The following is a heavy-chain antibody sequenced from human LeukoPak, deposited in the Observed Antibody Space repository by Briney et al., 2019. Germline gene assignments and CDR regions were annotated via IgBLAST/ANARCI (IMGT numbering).Heavy chain of an antibody. CDR3: ARFINWNDDGRFDY. D-gene: IGHD1-1*01. J-gene: IGHJ4*02. CDR1: GGSISSYY. V-gene: IGHV4-59*12. CDR2: IYYSGST. Sequence: SETLSLTCTVSGGSISSYYWSWIRQPPGKGLEWIGYIYYSGSTNYNPSLKSRVTISVDTSKNQFSLKLSPVTAADTAVYYCARFINWNDDGRFDYWGQGTLVTVSS.